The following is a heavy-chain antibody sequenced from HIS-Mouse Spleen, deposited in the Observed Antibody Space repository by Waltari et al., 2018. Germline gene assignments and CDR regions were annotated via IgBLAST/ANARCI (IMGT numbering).Heavy chain of an antibody. CDR3: ARGRITGTFDY. D-gene: IGHD1-7*01. J-gene: IGHJ4*02. CDR2: ISSSSSYI. V-gene: IGHV3-21*01. Sequence: IRQAPGKGLECVSSISSSSSYIYYADSVKGRFTISRDNAKNSLYLQMNSLRAEDTAVYYCARGRITGTFDYWGQGTLVTVSS.